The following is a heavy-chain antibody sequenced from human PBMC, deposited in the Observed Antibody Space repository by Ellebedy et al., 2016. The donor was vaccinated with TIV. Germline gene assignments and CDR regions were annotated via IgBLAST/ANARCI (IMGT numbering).Heavy chain of an antibody. CDR2: IYYSGST. V-gene: IGHV4-61*08. Sequence: MPSETLSLTCTVSGGSISSGGYYWSWLRQHPGKGLEWIGYIYYSGSTNYNPSIKSRVTISVDTSKNQFSLKLSSVTAADTAVYYCARLREQWLVDYWGQGTLVTVSS. CDR3: ARLREQWLVDY. D-gene: IGHD6-19*01. J-gene: IGHJ4*02. CDR1: GGSISSGGYY.